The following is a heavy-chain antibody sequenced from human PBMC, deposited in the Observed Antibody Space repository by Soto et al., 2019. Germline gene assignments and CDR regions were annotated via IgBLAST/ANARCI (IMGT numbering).Heavy chain of an antibody. CDR3: ARGQEGVVATH. J-gene: IGHJ4*02. D-gene: IGHD5-12*01. CDR1: GGSLSGYY. V-gene: IGHV4-34*01. CDR2: IKDGGRT. Sequence: QVQLQQWGAGLLKPSETLSLNCAVNGGSLSGYYWSWIRQPPGKGLEWIGEIKDGGRTNYSPALKSRATISSDTSNTPFSLRLYSVTAADTGVSSCARGQEGVVATHWDQGTLVTVSS.